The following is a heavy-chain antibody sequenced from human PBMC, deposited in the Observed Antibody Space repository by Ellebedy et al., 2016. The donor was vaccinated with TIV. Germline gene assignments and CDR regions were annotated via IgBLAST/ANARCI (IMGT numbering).Heavy chain of an antibody. CDR1: GFTFSNYA. D-gene: IGHD3-9*01. CDR3: ASNYATYYDILTGYVFDY. CDR2: ISYDGSNE. V-gene: IGHV3-30*03. J-gene: IGHJ4*02. Sequence: GESLKISXAASGFTFSNYAIHWVRQAPGKGLEWVAVISYDGSNEYYADSVKGRFTISRDNSKNTLYLQMNSLRAEDTAVYYCASNYATYYDILTGYVFDYWGQGTLVTVSS.